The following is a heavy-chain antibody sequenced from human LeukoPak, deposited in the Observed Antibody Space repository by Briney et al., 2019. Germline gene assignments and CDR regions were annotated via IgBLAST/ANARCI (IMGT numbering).Heavy chain of an antibody. Sequence: GGSLRLSCAASGFTFSSYAMSWVRQAPGKGLEWVSVISGSGGSTYYADSVKGRFTISRDNSKNTLYLQMNSLRAEDTAVYYCAKSIKYISGCLDYWGQGTLVTVSS. CDR2: ISGSGGST. CDR3: AKSIKYISGCLDY. CDR1: GFTFSSYA. J-gene: IGHJ4*02. D-gene: IGHD6-19*01. V-gene: IGHV3-23*01.